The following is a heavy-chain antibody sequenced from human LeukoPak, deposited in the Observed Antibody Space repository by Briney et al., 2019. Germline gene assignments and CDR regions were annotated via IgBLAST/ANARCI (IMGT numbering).Heavy chain of an antibody. D-gene: IGHD5-18*01. Sequence: PGRSLRLSCAASGFTFSSFGMHWVRQAPGKGLEWVAFISYDGSNKYYADSGKGRFTISRDNSENTLYLQVNSLRAEDTAVYYCARDYARDTVMVWGQGTLVTVSS. CDR1: GFTFSSFG. CDR2: ISYDGSNK. V-gene: IGHV3-30*19. CDR3: ARDYARDTVMV. J-gene: IGHJ4*02.